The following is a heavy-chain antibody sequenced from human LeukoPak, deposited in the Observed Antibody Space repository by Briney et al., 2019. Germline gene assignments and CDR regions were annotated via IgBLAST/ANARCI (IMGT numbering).Heavy chain of an antibody. CDR3: ARSYDSSGYWGAFDI. CDR1: GFTFDDYA. J-gene: IGHJ3*02. CDR2: ISWNSGGI. D-gene: IGHD3-22*01. Sequence: SGGSLRLSCAASGFTFDDYAMHWVRQAPGKGLEWVSGISWNSGGIGYADSVKGRFTISRDNAKNSLYLQMNSLRAEDTALYYCARSYDSSGYWGAFDIWGQGTMVTVSS. V-gene: IGHV3-9*01.